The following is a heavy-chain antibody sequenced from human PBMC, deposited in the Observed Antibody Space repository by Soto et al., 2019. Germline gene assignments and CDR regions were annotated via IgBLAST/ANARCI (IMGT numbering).Heavy chain of an antibody. CDR2: IDPSDSQT. V-gene: IGHV5-10-1*01. J-gene: IGHJ4*02. Sequence: GESLKISCKGSGYSFAGYWITWVRQKPGKGLEWMGRIDPSDSQTYYSPSFRGHVTISVTKSITTVFLQWSSLRASDTAMYYCARQIYDSDTGPNFQYYFDSWGQGTPVTVSS. CDR3: ARQIYDSDTGPNFQYYFDS. D-gene: IGHD3-22*01. CDR1: GYSFAGYW.